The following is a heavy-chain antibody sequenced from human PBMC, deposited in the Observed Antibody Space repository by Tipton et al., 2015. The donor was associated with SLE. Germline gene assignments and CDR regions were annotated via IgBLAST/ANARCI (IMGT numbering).Heavy chain of an antibody. CDR2: IWYDVSRI. D-gene: IGHD3-22*01. CDR3: AKDVDSSAYEQCDY. J-gene: IGHJ4*02. V-gene: IGHV3-33*06. CDR1: GFTFSNYG. Sequence: SLRLSCAASGFTFSNYGMYWVRQAPGKGLEGVASIWYDVSRIYYGDSVKGRFTISRDNSKNTLYLQMNSLRADDTAVYYCAKDVDSSAYEQCDYWGQGTLVTVSS.